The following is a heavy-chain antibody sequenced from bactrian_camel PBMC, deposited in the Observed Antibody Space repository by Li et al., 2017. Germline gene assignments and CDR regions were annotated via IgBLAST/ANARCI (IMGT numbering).Heavy chain of an antibody. CDR1: GYTSSSYC. CDR2: IDTDGIK. D-gene: IGHD3*01. V-gene: IGHV3S9*01. J-gene: IGHJ6*01. CDR3: AADGCGVVDGLSANSWGAGY. Sequence: VQLVESGGGSVRAGGSLRLSCAASGYTSSSYCMGWFRQVPGKEREGVAVIDTDGIKTYADSVKGRFTISKDNAKHTLFLQMNSLQPEDTAMYYCAADGCGVVDGLSANSWGAGYWGQGTQVTVS.